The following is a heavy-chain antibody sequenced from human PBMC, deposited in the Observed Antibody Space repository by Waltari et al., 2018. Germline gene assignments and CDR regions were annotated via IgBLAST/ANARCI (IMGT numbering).Heavy chain of an antibody. Sequence: QLQLKESGPGLVKPSETLSLTCSVSGGSISGQSSNWGWIRQPPGKGLAYMGNIYYSEITCYNPSLKSRVTISIDTSKNQFSLKLSSVTAADTAVYYCARLPSGGASHWFDPWGQGTLVTVSS. CDR2: IYYSEIT. CDR1: GGSISGQSSN. D-gene: IGHD2-15*01. J-gene: IGHJ5*02. V-gene: IGHV4-39*01. CDR3: ARLPSGGASHWFDP.